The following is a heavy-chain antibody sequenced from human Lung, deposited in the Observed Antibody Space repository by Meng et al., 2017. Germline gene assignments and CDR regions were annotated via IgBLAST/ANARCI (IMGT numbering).Heavy chain of an antibody. V-gene: IGHV1-2*06. CDR2: IDPKSGDT. Sequence: QGHVVRSGGEVKTPGASVKVPCKPSGYNFSDDWLHWVRRAPGQGLEWMGRIDPKSGDTHYAQRFQGRVTMTGDTSISTAYMELSGLRSDDTAMYYCARDEDISAAGKLFGDYWGQGTLVTVSS. J-gene: IGHJ4*02. D-gene: IGHD6-13*01. CDR3: ARDEDISAAGKLFGDY. CDR1: GYNFSDDW.